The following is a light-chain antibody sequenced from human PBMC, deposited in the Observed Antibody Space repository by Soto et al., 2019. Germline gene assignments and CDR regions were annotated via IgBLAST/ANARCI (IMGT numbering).Light chain of an antibody. Sequence: QSALTQPASVSGSPGQSITISCTGTSSDVGAYNYVSWYQQHPGKAPKLMIYDVTNRPSGVSNRFSGSKSGNTASLTISELQAEDEADYYCSSYTSSSTLRGVFGTGTKLTVL. CDR1: SSDVGAYNY. V-gene: IGLV2-14*01. J-gene: IGLJ1*01. CDR3: SSYTSSSTLRGV. CDR2: DVT.